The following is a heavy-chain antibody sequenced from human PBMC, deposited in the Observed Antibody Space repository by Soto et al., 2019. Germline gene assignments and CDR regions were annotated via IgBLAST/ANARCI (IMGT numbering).Heavy chain of an antibody. J-gene: IGHJ3*02. V-gene: IGHV4-31*03. CDR3: ARLYDSSGYYYVYAFDI. CDR1: CGSISSGVYY. D-gene: IGHD3-22*01. CDR2: IYYSGST. Sequence: LSLTCTVSCGSISSGVYYWSWIRQHPGKGLEWIGYIYYSGSTYYNPSLKSRVTISVDTSKNQFSLKLSSVTAADTAVYYCARLYDSSGYYYVYAFDIWGQGTMVTVSS.